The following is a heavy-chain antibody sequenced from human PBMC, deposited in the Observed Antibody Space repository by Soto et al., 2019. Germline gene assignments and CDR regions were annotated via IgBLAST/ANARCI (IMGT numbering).Heavy chain of an antibody. CDR1: GGSVSVDSYY. CDR3: ARLATTVSTPNY. V-gene: IGHV4-39*01. J-gene: IGHJ4*02. Sequence: SETLSLTCAVSGGSVSVDSYYWAWIRQPPGKGLEWIATIHYRGSTYYATSLKSRVTISIDTSKNQFSLMLASVTATDTAFYYCARLATTVSTPNYWGQGTLVTVST. CDR2: IHYRGST. D-gene: IGHD4-17*01.